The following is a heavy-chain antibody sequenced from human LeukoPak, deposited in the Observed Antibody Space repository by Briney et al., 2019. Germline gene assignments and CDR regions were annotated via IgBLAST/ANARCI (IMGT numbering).Heavy chain of an antibody. CDR2: IYYSGNT. CDR3: MRHEEEDGYNAKPFDF. Sequence: PSETLSLTCTVSGGSISNSNYYWGWVRQPPGKGLEWIGTIYYSGNTYYNPSLKSRVTISVDTSKNQFSLRLSSVTAADTAVYFCMRHEEEDGYNAKPFDFWGQGTLVTVS. D-gene: IGHD5-24*01. CDR1: GGSISNSNYY. J-gene: IGHJ4*02. V-gene: IGHV4-39*01.